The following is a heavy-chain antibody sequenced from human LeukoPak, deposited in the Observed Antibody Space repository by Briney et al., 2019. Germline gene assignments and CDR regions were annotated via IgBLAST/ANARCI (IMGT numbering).Heavy chain of an antibody. CDR1: GFTFSSYA. CDR3: AKDDAYVVVTAVADY. J-gene: IGHJ4*02. CDR2: VSGSGGST. V-gene: IGHV3-23*01. Sequence: GGSLRLSCAASGFTFSSYAMGWVRQAPGKGLEWVSAVSGSGGSTYYADSVKGRFTISRDNSKNTLYLQMNSLRAEDTAVYYCAKDDAYVVVTAVADYWGQGTLVTVSS. D-gene: IGHD2-21*02.